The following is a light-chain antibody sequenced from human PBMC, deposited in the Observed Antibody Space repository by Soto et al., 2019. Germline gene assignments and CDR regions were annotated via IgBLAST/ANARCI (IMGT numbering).Light chain of an antibody. CDR2: KAS. V-gene: IGKV1-5*03. CDR1: QTISSW. CDR3: QQYNSYSLLSIT. J-gene: IGKJ5*01. Sequence: DIQMTQSPSTLSGSVGDRVTITCRASQTISSWLAWYQQKPGKAPKLLIYKASTLKSGVPSRFSGSGSGTEFTLTISSLQPDDFATYYCQQYNSYSLLSITFGQGTRLEIK.